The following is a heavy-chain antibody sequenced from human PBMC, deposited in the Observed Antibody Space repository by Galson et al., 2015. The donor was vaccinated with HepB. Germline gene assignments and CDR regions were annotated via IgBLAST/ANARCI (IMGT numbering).Heavy chain of an antibody. V-gene: IGHV1-69*13. CDR1: GGTFSSYA. J-gene: IGHJ5*02. Sequence: SLKVSCKASGGTFSSYAISWVRQAPGQGLEWMGGIIPIFGTANYAQKFQGRVTITADESTSTAYMELSSLRSEDTAVYYCALTSGCSSTSCYTGARWFDPWGQGTLVTVSS. D-gene: IGHD2-2*02. CDR2: IIPIFGTA. CDR3: ALTSGCSSTSCYTGARWFDP.